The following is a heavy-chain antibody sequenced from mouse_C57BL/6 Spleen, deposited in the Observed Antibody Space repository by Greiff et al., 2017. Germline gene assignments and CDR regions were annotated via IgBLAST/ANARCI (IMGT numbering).Heavy chain of an antibody. V-gene: IGHV1-26*01. CDR1: GYTFTDYY. Sequence: EVQLQQSGPELVKPGASVKISCKASGYTFTDYYMNWVKQSHGKSLEWIGDINPNNGGTSYNQKFKGKATLTVDKSSSTAYMELRSLTSEDSAVYYCGRSGGSYDYDGYAMDYWGQGTSVTVSS. CDR2: INPNNGGT. D-gene: IGHD2-4*01. CDR3: GRSGGSYDYDGYAMDY. J-gene: IGHJ4*01.